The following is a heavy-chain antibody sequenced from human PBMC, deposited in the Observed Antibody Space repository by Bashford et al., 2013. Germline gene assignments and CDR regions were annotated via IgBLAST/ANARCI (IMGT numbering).Heavy chain of an antibody. J-gene: IGHJ6*02. CDR1: GGTFSSYA. CDR3: ARVTHGSGSYGTYYYYYGMDV. V-gene: IGHV1-69*13. D-gene: IGHD3-10*01. CDR2: IIPIFGTA. Sequence: SVKVSCKASGGTFSSYAISWVRQAPGQGLEWMGGIIPIFGTANYAQKFQGRVTITADESTSTAYMELSSLRSEDTAVYYCARVTHGSGSYGTYYYYYGMDVVGPRDHGHRLL.